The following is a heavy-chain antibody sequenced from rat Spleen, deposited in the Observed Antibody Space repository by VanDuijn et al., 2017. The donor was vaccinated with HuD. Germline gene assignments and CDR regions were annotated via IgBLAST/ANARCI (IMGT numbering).Heavy chain of an antibody. D-gene: IGHD1-9*01. CDR3: ARSRHTMGITTLFDY. J-gene: IGHJ2*01. V-gene: IGHV2-15*01. CDR2: IWSGGST. CDR1: GFSLTSYH. Sequence: QVQLKESGPGLMQPSQTLSLTCIVSGFSLTSYHVHWVRQPPGKGLEWIGEIWSGGSTHYTPALKSRLSISRDTSKSQVFLKMNSLQTEDTAMYFCARSRHTMGITTLFDYWGQGVMVTVSS.